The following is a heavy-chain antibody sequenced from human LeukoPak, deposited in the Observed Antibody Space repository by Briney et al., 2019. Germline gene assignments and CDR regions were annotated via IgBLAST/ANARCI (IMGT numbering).Heavy chain of an antibody. Sequence: SETLSLTCTVSGGSISSYYWTRIRQSAGKGLEWIGRINTSGSTNYNPSLRSRVTMSVNTSKNQFSLNLTSVTAADTAVYSCAREGGDPRWLDPWGQGTLVTVSS. CDR3: AREGGDPRWLDP. D-gene: IGHD6-25*01. CDR2: INTSGST. V-gene: IGHV4-4*07. J-gene: IGHJ5*02. CDR1: GGSISSYY.